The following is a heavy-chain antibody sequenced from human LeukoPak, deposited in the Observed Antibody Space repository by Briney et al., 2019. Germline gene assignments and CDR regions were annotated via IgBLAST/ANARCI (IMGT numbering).Heavy chain of an antibody. CDR3: ARVRGVSGLYYFDY. J-gene: IGHJ4*02. CDR1: GFTFSSYE. CDR2: ISSSGSTI. Sequence: GGSLRLSCAASGFTFSSYEMNWVRQAPGKGLEWVSYISSSGSTIYYADSVKGRFTICRDNAKNSLYLQMNSLRAEDTAVYYCARVRGVSGLYYFDYWGQGTLVTVSS. V-gene: IGHV3-48*03. D-gene: IGHD3-3*01.